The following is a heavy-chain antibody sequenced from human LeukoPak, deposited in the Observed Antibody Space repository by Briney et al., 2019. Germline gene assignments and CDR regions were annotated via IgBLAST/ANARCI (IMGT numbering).Heavy chain of an antibody. J-gene: IGHJ4*02. CDR3: VRGRDYGDTDFDY. Sequence: SETLSLTCTVSSGSISTYYWSWIRQPPGKGLEWIGYIYYSGSTNYNPSLKSRVTISVDTSKNQISLRLSSVTAADTAVYYCVRGRDYGDTDFDYWGQGTLVTVSS. CDR2: IYYSGST. CDR1: SGSISTYY. V-gene: IGHV4-59*01. D-gene: IGHD4-17*01.